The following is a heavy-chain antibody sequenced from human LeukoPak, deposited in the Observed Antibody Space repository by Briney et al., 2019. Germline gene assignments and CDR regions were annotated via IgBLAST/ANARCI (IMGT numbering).Heavy chain of an antibody. CDR3: ARDGITGTKDAFDI. J-gene: IGHJ3*02. CDR2: ISSSGSTI. D-gene: IGHD1-20*01. CDR1: GFTFSSYE. V-gene: IGHV3-48*03. Sequence: PGGSLRLSCAASGFTFSSYEMNWVRQAPGKGLEWVSYISSSGSTIYYADSVKGRFTISRDNAKNSLYLQMKSLRAEDTAVYYCARDGITGTKDAFDIWGQGTMVTVSS.